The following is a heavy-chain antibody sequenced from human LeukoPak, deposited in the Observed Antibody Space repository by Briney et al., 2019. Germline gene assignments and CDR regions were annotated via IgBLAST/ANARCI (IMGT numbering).Heavy chain of an antibody. CDR3: ARGHSSSWYNFDY. V-gene: IGHV3-23*01. D-gene: IGHD6-13*01. J-gene: IGHJ4*02. CDR2: ISGSGGST. Sequence: GGSLRLSCAASGFTFSSYAMSWVRQAPGKGLEWVSAISGSGGSTYYADSVKGRFTISRDNSRDTLYLQMNSLRAEDTAVYSCARGHSSSWYNFDYWGQGTLVTVSS. CDR1: GFTFSSYA.